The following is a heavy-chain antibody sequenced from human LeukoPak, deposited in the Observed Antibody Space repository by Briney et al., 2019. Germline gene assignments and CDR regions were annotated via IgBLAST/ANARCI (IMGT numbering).Heavy chain of an antibody. D-gene: IGHD2-15*01. V-gene: IGHV4-39*01. Sequence: SETLSLTCSVSGVSISSTRYFWGWIRQPPGKGLEWIGTIYYSGSTYYNPSLKSRVTISVDTSKNQFSLKLTSVTAADTAVYYCARLQRQVVAAIEPFYYLDSWGQGTLITVSS. CDR2: IYYSGST. J-gene: IGHJ4*02. CDR1: GVSISSTRYF. CDR3: ARLQRQVVAAIEPFYYLDS.